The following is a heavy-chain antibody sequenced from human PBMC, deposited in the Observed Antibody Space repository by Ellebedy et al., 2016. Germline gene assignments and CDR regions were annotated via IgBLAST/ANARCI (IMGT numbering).Heavy chain of an antibody. CDR3: AGATLISVPYFDT. Sequence: GESLKISCAASGFTLRTYVIHWVRQSPGKGLEWVASIRSDGSVQTYTDSVKGRFTISRDNSRGTLYLHMSDLRPEDTAVYYCAGATLISVPYFDTWGRGASVTVSS. CDR2: IRSDGSVQ. V-gene: IGHV3-33*01. J-gene: IGHJ4*02. CDR1: GFTLRTYV. D-gene: IGHD5/OR15-5a*01.